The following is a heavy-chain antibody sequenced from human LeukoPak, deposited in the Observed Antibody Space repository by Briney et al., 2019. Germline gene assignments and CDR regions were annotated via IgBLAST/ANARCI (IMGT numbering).Heavy chain of an antibody. CDR1: GGTFSSYA. J-gene: IGHJ5*02. CDR2: IIPVFGTA. D-gene: IGHD3-3*01. Sequence: SVKVSCKASGGTFSSYAISWVRQAPGQGLEWMGGIIPVFGTANYAQKFQGRVTITADESTSTAYMELSSLRSEDTAVYYCARVYDFLFDPWGQGTLVTVSS. CDR3: ARVYDFLFDP. V-gene: IGHV1-69*01.